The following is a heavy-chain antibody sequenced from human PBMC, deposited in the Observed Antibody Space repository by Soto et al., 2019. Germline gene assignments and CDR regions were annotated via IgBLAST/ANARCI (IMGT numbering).Heavy chain of an antibody. D-gene: IGHD6-6*01. CDR1: GFTFSDYY. CDR2: ISGSSSER. Sequence: GGSLRRSCAASGFTFSDYYMSWIRQAPGKGLEWVSYISGSSSERNYAESGKCRCSISTDNAKNSLYLQMNSLRAEDTAGYYCARAEAPIGYWGQGTLVTACS. V-gene: IGHV3-11*06. CDR3: ARAEAPIGY. J-gene: IGHJ4*02.